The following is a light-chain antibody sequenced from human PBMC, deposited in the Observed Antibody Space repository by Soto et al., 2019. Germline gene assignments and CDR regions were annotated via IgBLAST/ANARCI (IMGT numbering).Light chain of an antibody. CDR1: QVISNY. CDR2: AAS. CDR3: QQLNSYLP. Sequence: DIQLTQSPSFLSASVGDRVTITCRASQVISNYLAWYQQKPGKAPKLLIYAASTLQNGVPSRFSGSGSGTEFPLTIGILQPEHFAAYYCQQLNSYLPFGQGTRLEMK. V-gene: IGKV1-9*01. J-gene: IGKJ5*01.